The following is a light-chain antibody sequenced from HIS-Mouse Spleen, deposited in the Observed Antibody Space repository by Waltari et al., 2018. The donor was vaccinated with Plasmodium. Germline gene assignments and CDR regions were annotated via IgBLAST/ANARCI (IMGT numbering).Light chain of an antibody. CDR2: AAS. CDR1: QGISSY. CDR3: QQYYSYPLT. Sequence: ASRMTQSPSSCSASTGDRVTITCRASQGISSYLAWYQQKPWKAPKLLIYAASTLQSGVPSRFSGSGSGTDFTLTISCLQSEDFATYYCQQYYSYPLTFGGGTKVEIK. V-gene: IGKV1-8*01. J-gene: IGKJ4*01.